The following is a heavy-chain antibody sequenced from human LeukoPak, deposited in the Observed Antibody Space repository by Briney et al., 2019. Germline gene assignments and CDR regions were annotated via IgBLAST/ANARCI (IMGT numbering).Heavy chain of an antibody. V-gene: IGHV4-59*01. Sequence: SETLSLTCTVSGGSINDNYWSWIRQPPGKGLEWIGYISDTGSSKYNPPPKSRLTMSVDTSENQLSLNLNSVTAADTAVYYCARVRADYDYAWGSYRSYPNYFDYWGQGTLVTIST. J-gene: IGHJ4*02. CDR1: GGSINDNY. D-gene: IGHD3-16*02. CDR3: ARVRADYDYAWGSYRSYPNYFDY. CDR2: ISDTGSS.